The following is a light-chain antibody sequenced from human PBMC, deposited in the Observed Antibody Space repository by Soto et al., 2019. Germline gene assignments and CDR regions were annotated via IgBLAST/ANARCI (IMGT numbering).Light chain of an antibody. CDR2: EAS. CDR1: SSDVGSYNL. J-gene: IGLJ1*01. V-gene: IGLV2-14*02. CDR3: SSYTSSSTYV. Sequence: QSALTQPASLSGSPGQSITISCTGTSSDVGSYNLVSWYQQYPGKDPRLLIYEASKRPSGVSNRFSGSKSGNTASLTMSGLQPEDEADYYCSSYTSSSTYVFGTGTKLTVL.